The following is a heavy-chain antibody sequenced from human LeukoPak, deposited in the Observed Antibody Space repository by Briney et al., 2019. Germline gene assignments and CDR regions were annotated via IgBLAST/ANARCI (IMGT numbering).Heavy chain of an antibody. CDR2: IIPILGIA. CDR1: GGTFSSYA. D-gene: IGHD2-15*01. V-gene: IGHV1-69*04. CDR3: ARDRVAYCSGGSCSQSRGYSYGYPHWPFDY. Sequence: ASVKVSCKASGGTFSSYAISWVRQAPGQGLEWMGRIIPILGIANYAQKFQGRVTITADKSTSTAYMELSSLRSEDTAVYYCARDRVAYCSGGSCSQSRGYSYGYPHWPFDYWGQGTLVTVSS. J-gene: IGHJ4*02.